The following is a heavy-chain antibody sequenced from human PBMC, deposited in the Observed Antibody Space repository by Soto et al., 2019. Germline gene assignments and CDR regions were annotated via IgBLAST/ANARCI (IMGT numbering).Heavy chain of an antibody. V-gene: IGHV4-59*01. CDR1: GGSISSYY. CDR3: ARRGYSSGWYYFDY. Sequence: PSETLSLTCSVSGGSISSYYWSWIRQPPGKGLEWIGYILYSGSTNYSPSLKSRVTISVDTSKNQFSLKLTSVTAADTAVYYCARRGYSSGWYYFDYWGQGTLVTVYS. J-gene: IGHJ4*02. CDR2: ILYSGST. D-gene: IGHD6-19*01.